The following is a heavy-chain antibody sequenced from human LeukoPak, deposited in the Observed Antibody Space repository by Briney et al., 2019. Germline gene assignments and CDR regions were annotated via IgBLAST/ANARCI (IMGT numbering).Heavy chain of an antibody. J-gene: IGHJ4*02. CDR1: GESFSGNF. Sequence: KPSETLSLTCAVSGESFSGNFWTWIRQSPGKGLEWIGEIDNNGITNYNPSLKSRVTMSVDTTRERFSLRLTSESAADTGVYYCARGGGGAKAFYFDYWGQGSLVTVSS. V-gene: IGHV4-34*01. D-gene: IGHD1-26*01. CDR2: IDNNGIT. CDR3: ARGGGGAKAFYFDY.